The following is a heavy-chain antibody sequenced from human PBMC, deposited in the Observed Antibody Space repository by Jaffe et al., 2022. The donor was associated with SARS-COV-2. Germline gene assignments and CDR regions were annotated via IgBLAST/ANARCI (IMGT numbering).Heavy chain of an antibody. D-gene: IGHD4-4*01. CDR3: AKDGSVTDSFDY. Sequence: QVQLVESGGGVVQPGRSLRLSCAASGFTFSSYGMHWVRQAPGKGLEWVAVISYDGSNKYYADSVKGRFTISRDNSKNTLYLQMNSLRAEDTAVYYCAKDGSVTDSFDYWGQGTLVTVSS. CDR1: GFTFSSYG. J-gene: IGHJ4*02. V-gene: IGHV3-30*18. CDR2: ISYDGSNK.